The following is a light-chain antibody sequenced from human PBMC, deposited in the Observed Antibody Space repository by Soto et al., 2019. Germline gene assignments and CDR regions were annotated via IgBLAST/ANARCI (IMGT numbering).Light chain of an antibody. V-gene: IGKV1-12*01. CDR1: RNINNW. CDR3: QQATSFPFT. Sequence: DIQMTQSPSSVSASVGDRVTITCRASRNINNWLAWYQHRPGKAPKLLIHAASSLLPGVPSRFSGTGSGTEFTLSISSLQPEDFATYFCQQATSFPFTFGRGTKVDV. J-gene: IGKJ3*01. CDR2: AAS.